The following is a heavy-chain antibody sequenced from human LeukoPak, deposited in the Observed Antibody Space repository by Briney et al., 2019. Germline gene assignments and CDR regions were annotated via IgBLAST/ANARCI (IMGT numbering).Heavy chain of an antibody. J-gene: IGHJ4*02. V-gene: IGHV3-23*01. CDR2: ISGSGGST. CDR3: AKVSWVAMITSAIDY. Sequence: PGGSLRLSCAASGFTFNNFAMSWVRQAPGKGLEWVSVISGSGGSTYFADSVKGRFTISRDNSKNTLYLQMNSLRAEDTAVYYCAKVSWVAMITSAIDYWGQGTLVTVSS. CDR1: GFTFNNFA. D-gene: IGHD5-12*01.